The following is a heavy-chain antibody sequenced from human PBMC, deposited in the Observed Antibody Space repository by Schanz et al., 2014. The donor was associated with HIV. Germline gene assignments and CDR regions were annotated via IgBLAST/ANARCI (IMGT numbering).Heavy chain of an antibody. D-gene: IGHD2-21*02. CDR1: GYTFTSYY. V-gene: IGHV1-46*04. J-gene: IGHJ4*02. CDR3: ARDFNIGDQYYFDH. Sequence: QVQLVQSGAEVKKPGASGKVSCKASGYTFTSYYMHWVRQAPGQGLEWMGMINPSGAGTTYARKLQGRVTMTRDTSTSTVYMHLSSLRSDDTAVYFCARDFNIGDQYYFDHWGQGTLVTVSS. CDR2: INPSGAGT.